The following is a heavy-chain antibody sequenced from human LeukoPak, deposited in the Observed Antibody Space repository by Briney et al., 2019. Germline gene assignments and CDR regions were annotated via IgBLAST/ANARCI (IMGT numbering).Heavy chain of an antibody. J-gene: IGHJ5*02. CDR3: ARRGDSSSLRGSWFDP. V-gene: IGHV1-46*01. CDR1: GYTFTSYY. D-gene: IGHD6-13*01. Sequence: GASVKVSCKASGYTFTSYYMHWVRQAPGQGLEWMGIINPSGDSTSYAQKFQGRVTMTRDTSTSTVYMELSSLRSEDTAVYYCARRGDSSSLRGSWFDPWGQGTLVTVSS. CDR2: INPSGDST.